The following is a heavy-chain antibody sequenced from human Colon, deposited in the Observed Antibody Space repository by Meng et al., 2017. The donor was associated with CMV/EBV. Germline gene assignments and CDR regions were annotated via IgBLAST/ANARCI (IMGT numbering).Heavy chain of an antibody. CDR3: ARGVGGSYSDY. J-gene: IGHJ4*02. D-gene: IGHD1-26*01. CDR1: GFTFSSYS. V-gene: IGHV3-21*01. Sequence: GGSLRLSCAASGFTFSSYSMYWVRQAPGKGLEWVSSISSSSSYIYYADSVKGRFTISRDNAKNSLYLQMNSLRAEDTAVYYCARGVGGSYSDYWGQGTLVTVSS. CDR2: ISSSSSYI.